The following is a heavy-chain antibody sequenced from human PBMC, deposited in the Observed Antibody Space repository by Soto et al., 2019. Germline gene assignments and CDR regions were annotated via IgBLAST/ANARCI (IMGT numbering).Heavy chain of an antibody. CDR2: IWYDGSNK. V-gene: IGHV3-33*01. J-gene: IGHJ3*02. CDR1: GFTFSSYG. CDR3: ARGAYYYDSSGYDAFDI. Sequence: HPGGSLRLSCAASGFTFSSYGMHWVRQAPGKGLEWVAVIWYDGSNKYYADSVKGRFTISRDNSKNTLYLQMNSLRAEDTAVYYCARGAYYYDSSGYDAFDIWGQGTMVT. D-gene: IGHD3-22*01.